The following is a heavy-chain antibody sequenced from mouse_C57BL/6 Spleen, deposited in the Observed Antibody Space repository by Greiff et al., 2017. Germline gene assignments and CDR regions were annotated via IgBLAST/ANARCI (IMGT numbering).Heavy chain of an antibody. CDR2: IDPSDSET. Sequence: QVQLQQPGAELVRPGSSVKLSCKASGYTFTSYWMHWVKQRPIQGLEWIGNIDPSDSETHYNQKFKDKATLTVDKSSSTAYMQLSSLTSEDSAVYYCARYYGNYYLDYWGQGTTRTVSS. J-gene: IGHJ2*01. CDR1: GYTFTSYW. D-gene: IGHD2-1*01. CDR3: ARYYGNYYLDY. V-gene: IGHV1-52*01.